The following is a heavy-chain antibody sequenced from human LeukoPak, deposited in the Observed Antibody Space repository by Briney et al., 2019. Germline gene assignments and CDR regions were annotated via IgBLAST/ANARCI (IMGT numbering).Heavy chain of an antibody. CDR3: ARVRLGDYDILTGYSPDDFDY. CDR1: GYTLTSYG. V-gene: IGHV1-18*01. Sequence: ASVKVSCKASGYTLTSYGISWVRQAPGQGLEWMGWISAYNGNTNYAQKLQGRVTMTTDTSTSTAYMELRSLRSDDTAVYYCARVRLGDYDILTGYSPDDFDYWGQGTLVTVSS. J-gene: IGHJ4*02. CDR2: ISAYNGNT. D-gene: IGHD3-9*01.